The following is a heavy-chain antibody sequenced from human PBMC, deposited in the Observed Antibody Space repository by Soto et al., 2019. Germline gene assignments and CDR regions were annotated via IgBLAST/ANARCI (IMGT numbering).Heavy chain of an antibody. CDR2: ISYDGSNK. D-gene: IGHD1-26*01. CDR1: GFTFSSYG. J-gene: IGHJ4*02. CDR3: AKDGGVGAISKYYFDY. Sequence: VGSLRLSCAASGFTFSSYGMHWVRQAPGKGLEWVAVISYDGSNKYYADSVKGRFTISRDNSKNTLYLQMNSLRAEDTAVYYCAKDGGVGAISKYYFDYWGQGTLVTVSS. V-gene: IGHV3-30*18.